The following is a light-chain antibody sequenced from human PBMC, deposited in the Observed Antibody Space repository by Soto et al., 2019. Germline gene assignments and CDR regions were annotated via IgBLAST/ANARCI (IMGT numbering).Light chain of an antibody. J-gene: IGKJ1*01. CDR3: QQYNTYSP. Sequence: TNSDSALSSYMADRVTITFRASQNINRRLAWYQQKPGKAPNLLIYDASSLESGVPARFSGGGSGTEFTLTISSLQPEDFASYYCQQYNTYSPFGQGAKV. V-gene: IGKV1-5*01. CDR2: DAS. CDR1: QNINRR.